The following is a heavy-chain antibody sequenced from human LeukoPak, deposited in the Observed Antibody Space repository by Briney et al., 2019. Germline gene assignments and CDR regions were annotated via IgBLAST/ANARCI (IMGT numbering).Heavy chain of an antibody. V-gene: IGHV1-2*02. CDR1: GYTFTDYY. D-gene: IGHD5-18*01. CDR3: ARGGFIGRGYSYGYPFDY. J-gene: IGHJ4*02. Sequence: ASVKVSCRASGYTFTDYYMHWVRQAPGQGLEWMGWINPNSGGTKYAQKLQGRVTVTRDTSISTAYMMLRSDDTAVFYCARGGFIGRGYSYGYPFDYWGQGTLVTVSS. CDR2: INPNSGGT.